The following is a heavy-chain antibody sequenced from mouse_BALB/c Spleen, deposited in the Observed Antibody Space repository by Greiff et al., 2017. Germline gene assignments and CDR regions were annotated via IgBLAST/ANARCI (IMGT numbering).Heavy chain of an antibody. J-gene: IGHJ3*01. CDR3: ARGAYYRYEDWFAY. D-gene: IGHD2-14*01. CDR1: GFSLTSYG. CDR2: IWSGGST. V-gene: IGHV2-2*02. Sequence: QVQLQQSGPGLVQPSQSLSITCTVSGFSLTSYGVHWVRQSPGKGLEWLGVIWSGGSTDYNAAFISRLSISKDNSKSQVFFKMNSLQANDTAIYYCARGAYYRYEDWFAYWGQGTLVTVSA.